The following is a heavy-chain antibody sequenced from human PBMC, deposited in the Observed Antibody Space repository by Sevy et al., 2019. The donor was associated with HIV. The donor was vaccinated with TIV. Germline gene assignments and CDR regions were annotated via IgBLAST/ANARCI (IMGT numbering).Heavy chain of an antibody. D-gene: IGHD3-10*01. V-gene: IGHV4-31*03. Sequence: SETLSLTGTVSGGSISSGGYYWSWIRQHPGKGLEWIGYIYYSGSTYYNPSLKSRVTISVDTSKNQFSLKLSSVTAADTAVYYCARDVGILWFGELFHGWFDPWGQGTLVTVSS. J-gene: IGHJ5*02. CDR1: GGSISSGGYY. CDR3: ARDVGILWFGELFHGWFDP. CDR2: IYYSGST.